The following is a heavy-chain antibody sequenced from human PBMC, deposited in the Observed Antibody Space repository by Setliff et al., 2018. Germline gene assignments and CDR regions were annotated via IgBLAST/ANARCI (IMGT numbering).Heavy chain of an antibody. CDR2: IFYDGSEK. J-gene: IGHJ6*03. V-gene: IGHV3-30*03. Sequence: PGGSLRLSCAASGFTFSTYRMHWVRQAPGKGLEWVGYIFYDGSEKYHADSVKGRFTISRDNSKNTLYLQMNSLRSEDTAVYYCARGSSPSGYYYYMDVWGKGTTVTVSS. CDR1: GFTFSTYR. D-gene: IGHD6-13*01. CDR3: ARGSSPSGYYYYMDV.